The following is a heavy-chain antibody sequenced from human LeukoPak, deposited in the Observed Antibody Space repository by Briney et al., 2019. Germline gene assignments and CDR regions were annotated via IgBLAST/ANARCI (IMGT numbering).Heavy chain of an antibody. V-gene: IGHV4-59*11. CDR3: ARDVVTSSPGSWFDP. Sequence: SETLSLTCTVSGDSISSHYLSWIRQPPGKGLEWIGYIAYSGITNYNPSLKSRVTLLVGTSKNQFSLRLSSVTAADTAVYYCARDVVTSSPGSWFDPWGQGTLVTVSS. D-gene: IGHD6-13*01. J-gene: IGHJ5*02. CDR1: GDSISSHY. CDR2: IAYSGIT.